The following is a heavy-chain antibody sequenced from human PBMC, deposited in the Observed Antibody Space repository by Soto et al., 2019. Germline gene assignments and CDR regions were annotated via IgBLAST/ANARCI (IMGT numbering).Heavy chain of an antibody. Sequence: QVQLQESGPGLVKPSETLSLTCTVSGGSISSYFWSWIRQPPGKGLEWIGYIYYTGSTNYNPSLKSRVTISVDTSKNQFSLPLSSVNAADTAVYYCANFNGYFDLGGRGTLVTVSS. CDR1: GGSISSYF. CDR3: ANFNGYFDL. CDR2: IYYTGST. J-gene: IGHJ2*01. V-gene: IGHV4-59*01.